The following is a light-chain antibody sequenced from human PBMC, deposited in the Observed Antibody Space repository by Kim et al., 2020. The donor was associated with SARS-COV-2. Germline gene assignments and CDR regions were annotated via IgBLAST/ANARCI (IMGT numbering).Light chain of an antibody. V-gene: IGLV5-37*01. CDR1: SDINGKTYN. Sequence: RLTWTLPSDINGKTYNIYWYQQKPGSPLRYLLYYPSDSDQGQGSGVPSRVSGSKDVAANTGILFIAGVQSEDEADYYGLIWPTKPLFGGGTQLTVL. CDR3: LIWPTKPL. J-gene: IGLJ2*01. CDR2: YPSDSDQ.